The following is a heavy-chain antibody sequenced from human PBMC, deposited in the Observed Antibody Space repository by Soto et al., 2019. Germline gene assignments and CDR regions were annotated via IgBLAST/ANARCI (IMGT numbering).Heavy chain of an antibody. CDR1: GFTFSSYA. V-gene: IGHV3-23*01. D-gene: IGHD3-10*01. Sequence: GGSLRLSCAASGFTFSSYAMSWVRQAPGKGLEWVSAISGSGGSTYYADSVKGRFTISRDNSKNTLYLQMNSLRAEDTAVYYCAKDLWFGELLYGYYYYGMDVWGQGTTVTVSS. CDR2: ISGSGGST. CDR3: AKDLWFGELLYGYYYYGMDV. J-gene: IGHJ6*02.